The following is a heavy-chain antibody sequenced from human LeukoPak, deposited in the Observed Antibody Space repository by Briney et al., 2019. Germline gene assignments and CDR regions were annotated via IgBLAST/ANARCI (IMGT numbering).Heavy chain of an antibody. CDR3: ARGYCSSTSCHKGYYYYMEV. CDR2: ISAYNGNT. CDR1: GYTFTSYG. J-gene: IGHJ6*03. Sequence: ASVKVSCKASGYTFTSYGITWVRQAPGQGLEWMGWISAYNGNTNYAQKLQGRVTMTTDTSTSTAYMELRSLRSDDTAVYYCARGYCSSTSCHKGYYYYMEVWGKGTTVTISS. D-gene: IGHD2-2*01. V-gene: IGHV1-18*01.